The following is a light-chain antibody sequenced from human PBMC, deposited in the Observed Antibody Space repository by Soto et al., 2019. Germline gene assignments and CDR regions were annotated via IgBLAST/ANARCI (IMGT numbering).Light chain of an antibody. V-gene: IGLV6-57*01. Sequence: NFMLTQPHSVSESPGKTVIISCTRSSGSIVSNYVQWYQQRPGSSPTTVIYEDNQRPSGVPDRFSGSIDSSSNSASLTISGLETEDEADYFCQSHDATNQVFGGGTKLTVL. CDR3: QSHDATNQV. CDR2: EDN. J-gene: IGLJ3*02. CDR1: SGSIVSNY.